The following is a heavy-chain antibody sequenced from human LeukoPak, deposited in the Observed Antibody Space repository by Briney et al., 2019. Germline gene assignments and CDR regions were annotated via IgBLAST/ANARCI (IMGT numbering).Heavy chain of an antibody. CDR1: GFTFSSYA. CDR2: ISYDGSNK. V-gene: IGHV3-30*04. J-gene: IGHJ6*03. CDR3: AREPPPDGSSWYYYYYYMDV. D-gene: IGHD6-13*01. Sequence: PGRSLRLSCAASGFTFSSYAMHWVRQAPGKGLEWVAVISYDGSNKYYADSVKGRFTISRDNSKNTLYLQMNSLRAEDTAVYYCAREPPPDGSSWYYYYYYMDVWGKGTTVTVSS.